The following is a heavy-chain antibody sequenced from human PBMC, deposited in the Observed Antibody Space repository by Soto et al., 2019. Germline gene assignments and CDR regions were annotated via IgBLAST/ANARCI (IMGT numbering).Heavy chain of an antibody. CDR2: ISAYNGNT. CDR1: GYTFTSYG. Sequence: ASVKVSCKASGYTFTSYGISCVRQAPGQGLEWMGWISAYNGNTNYAQKLQGRVTMTTDTSTSTAYMELRSLRSDDTAVYYCARDLLDTAMVYYYYGMDVWGQGTTVTVSS. CDR3: ARDLLDTAMVYYYYGMDV. V-gene: IGHV1-18*01. D-gene: IGHD5-18*01. J-gene: IGHJ6*02.